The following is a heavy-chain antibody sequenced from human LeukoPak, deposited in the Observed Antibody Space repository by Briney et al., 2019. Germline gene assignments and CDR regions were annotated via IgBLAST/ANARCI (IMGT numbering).Heavy chain of an antibody. CDR1: GFTFSSYA. CDR3: ARDPNLDY. V-gene: IGHV3-23*01. J-gene: IGHJ4*02. Sequence: GGSLRLSCAASGFTFSSYAMSWVRQAPGKGLQWVSALTDSGRSTYYADSVKGRFTISRDNSKNTFYLQMNSLRAEDTAVYYCARDPNLDYWGQGTLVSVSS. CDR2: LTDSGRST.